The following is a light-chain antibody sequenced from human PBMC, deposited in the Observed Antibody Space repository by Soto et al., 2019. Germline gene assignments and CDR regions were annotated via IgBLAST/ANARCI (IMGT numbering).Light chain of an antibody. Sequence: EFVVTQSPATLSVSPGERATLSCRASQGVSSNFAWYQQKPGQAPRLLIYVASTRATGIPARFSGSGSGTEFTFTISSLQSEDSAVYYCQQYNDWPPTFGQGTKVDNK. CDR1: QGVSSN. V-gene: IGKV3-15*01. CDR3: QQYNDWPPT. CDR2: VAS. J-gene: IGKJ1*01.